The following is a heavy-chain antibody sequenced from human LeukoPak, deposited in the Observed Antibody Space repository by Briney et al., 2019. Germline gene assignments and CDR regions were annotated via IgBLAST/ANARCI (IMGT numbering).Heavy chain of an antibody. J-gene: IGHJ4*02. CDR1: GFTFSSYW. Sequence: GGSLRLSCAASGFTFSSYWMSWVRQAPGKGLEWVANIKQDGSEKYYVDSVKGRFTISRDNAKNSLYLQMNSLRAEDTAVYYCASDWRAARPFYYFDYWGQGTLVTVSS. D-gene: IGHD6-6*01. CDR3: ASDWRAARPFYYFDY. CDR2: IKQDGSEK. V-gene: IGHV3-7*01.